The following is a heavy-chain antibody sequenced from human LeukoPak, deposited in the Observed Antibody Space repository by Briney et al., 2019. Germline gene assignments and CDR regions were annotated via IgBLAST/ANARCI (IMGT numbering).Heavy chain of an antibody. CDR1: GGTFSSYA. V-gene: IGHV1-69*13. D-gene: IGHD3-9*01. J-gene: IGHJ6*03. Sequence: SVKVSCKASGGTFSSYAISWVRQAPGQGLEWMGGIIPIFGTATSAQKFQGRVTITADESTSTAYMELSSLRSEDTAVYYCARVPDYDIVGEYYYYYYMDVWGKGTTVTVSS. CDR2: IIPIFGTA. CDR3: ARVPDYDIVGEYYYYYYMDV.